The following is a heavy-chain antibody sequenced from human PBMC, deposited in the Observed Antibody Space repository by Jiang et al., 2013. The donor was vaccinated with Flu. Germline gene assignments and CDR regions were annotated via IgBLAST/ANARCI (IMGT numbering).Heavy chain of an antibody. CDR3: ARETGDQLLRYYYYGMDV. CDR2: ISSSGSTI. V-gene: IGHV3-48*03. CDR1: GFTFSSYE. J-gene: IGHJ6*04. Sequence: LIRPGGSLRLSCAASGFTFSSYEMNWVRQAPGKGLEWVSYISSSGSTIYYADSVKGRFTISRDNSKNTLYLQMNSLRAEDTAVYYCARETGDQLLRYYYYGMDVWGKGTTVTVSS. D-gene: IGHD2-2*01.